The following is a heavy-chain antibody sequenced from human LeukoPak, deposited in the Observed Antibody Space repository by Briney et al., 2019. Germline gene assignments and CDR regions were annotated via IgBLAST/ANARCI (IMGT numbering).Heavy chain of an antibody. D-gene: IGHD3-22*01. J-gene: IGHJ4*02. CDR2: IIPNFGTA. CDR1: GGTFSSYV. Sequence: GASVKVSSKTSGGTFSSYVISWGLQPPGRRVEGMVRIIPNFGTANYAQKFQGRVTISADKSTSTAYMDLSSLRSEDTAVYYCASQYDSSGYYSANLPFDYWGQGTLVTVSS. CDR3: ASQYDSSGYYSANLPFDY. V-gene: IGHV1-69*06.